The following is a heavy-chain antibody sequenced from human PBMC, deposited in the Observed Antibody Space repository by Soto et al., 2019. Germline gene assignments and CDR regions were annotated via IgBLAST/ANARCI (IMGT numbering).Heavy chain of an antibody. CDR1: GFTFSSYA. D-gene: IGHD2-2*01. Sequence: GALRLSCAASGFTFSSYAMSWVLQAPGKGLEWVSAISGSGGSTYYADSVKGRFTISRDNSKNTLYLQMNSLRAEDTAVYYCAKGGHCSSTNCTNWFDPWGQGTLFTVSS. J-gene: IGHJ5*02. CDR2: ISGSGGST. V-gene: IGHV3-23*01. CDR3: AKGGHCSSTNCTNWFDP.